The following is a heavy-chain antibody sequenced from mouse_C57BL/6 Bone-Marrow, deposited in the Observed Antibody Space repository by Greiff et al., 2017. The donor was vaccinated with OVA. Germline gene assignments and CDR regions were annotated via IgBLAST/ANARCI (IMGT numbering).Heavy chain of an antibody. CDR3: ARHYYGSSYAFDF. Sequence: QVQLKESGPDLVAPSQSLSITCTVSGFSLTSYGVHWVRQPPGKGLEWLVVIWSDGSTTYNSALKSRLSISKDNSKSQVFLKMNSLQTDDTAMYYCARHYYGSSYAFDFWGQGTSITVSS. D-gene: IGHD1-1*01. CDR2: IWSDGST. J-gene: IGHJ4*01. V-gene: IGHV2-6-2*01. CDR1: GFSLTSYG.